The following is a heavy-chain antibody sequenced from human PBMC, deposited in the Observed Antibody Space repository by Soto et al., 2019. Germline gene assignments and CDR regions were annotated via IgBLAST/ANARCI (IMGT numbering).Heavy chain of an antibody. CDR2: IWDDEINK. Sequence: QGQLVESGGGVVQPGRSLRLSCAASGFTFSSYAMHWVRQAPGKGPEWVAVIWDDEINKYYADSVKGRFTVSRDNSKNTLYLQMNSLRAEDTAVYYCARDPRLLTSSAYYYGAFDYWGQGTLVTVSS. J-gene: IGHJ4*02. D-gene: IGHD3-22*01. CDR1: GFTFSSYA. V-gene: IGHV3-33*01. CDR3: ARDPRLLTSSAYYYGAFDY.